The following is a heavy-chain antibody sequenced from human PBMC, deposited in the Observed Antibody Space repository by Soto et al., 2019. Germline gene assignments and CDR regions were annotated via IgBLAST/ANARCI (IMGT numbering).Heavy chain of an antibody. V-gene: IGHV3-30*03. Sequence: PGGSLRLSCAASGFTFSSYGMHWVRQAPGKGLEWVAVISYDGSNKYYADSVKGRFTISRDNSKNTLYLQMNSLRAEDTAVYYCVRDCSSTSCYTALMDVWGQGTTVTGSS. CDR3: VRDCSSTSCYTALMDV. J-gene: IGHJ6*02. CDR2: ISYDGSNK. D-gene: IGHD2-2*02. CDR1: GFTFSSYG.